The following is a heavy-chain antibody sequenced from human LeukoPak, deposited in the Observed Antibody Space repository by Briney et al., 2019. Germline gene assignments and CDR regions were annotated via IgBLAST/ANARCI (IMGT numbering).Heavy chain of an antibody. CDR3: AKGPWATVGYYMDV. CDR1: GFTFDDYA. Sequence: PGGSLRLSCAASGFTFDDYAMHWGRQAPGKGLEWVSGISWNSGSIGYADSVKGRFTISRDNAKNSLYLQMNSLRAEDTALYYCAKGPWATVGYYMDVWGKGTTVTVSS. D-gene: IGHD4-17*01. CDR2: ISWNSGSI. V-gene: IGHV3-9*01. J-gene: IGHJ6*03.